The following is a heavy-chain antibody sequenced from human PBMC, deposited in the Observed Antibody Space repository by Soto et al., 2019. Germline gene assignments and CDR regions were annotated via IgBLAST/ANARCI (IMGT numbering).Heavy chain of an antibody. D-gene: IGHD3-10*01. CDR3: ARAGGSGRIVGDFDH. CDR1: GYTFTNHG. V-gene: IGHV1-18*01. CDR2: ISAYNGNI. J-gene: IGHJ5*02. Sequence: QVQLVQSGAEVKKPGASVKVSCKASGYTFTNHGISWVRQAPGQGLEWMGWISAYNGNIKYAEKFQGRVTMTTDTPWTTGYMELRSLRSDVTAVYYCARAGGSGRIVGDFDHWGQGTLVTVSS.